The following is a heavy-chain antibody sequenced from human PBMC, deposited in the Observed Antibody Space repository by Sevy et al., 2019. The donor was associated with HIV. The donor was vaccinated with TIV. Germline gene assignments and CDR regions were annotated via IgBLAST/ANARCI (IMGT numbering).Heavy chain of an antibody. CDR2: LSGYGGST. V-gene: IGHV3-23*01. CDR1: GFTFSSYA. CDR3: ATDRITMIGDAFDV. D-gene: IGHD3-22*01. J-gene: IGHJ3*01. Sequence: GGSLRLSCAASGFTFSSYAMSWVRQAPGKGLEWVSGLSGYGGSTYYADSVKGRFTISRDNSKNTLYLQMNSLRAEDTAVYYCATDRITMIGDAFDVWGQGTMVTVSS.